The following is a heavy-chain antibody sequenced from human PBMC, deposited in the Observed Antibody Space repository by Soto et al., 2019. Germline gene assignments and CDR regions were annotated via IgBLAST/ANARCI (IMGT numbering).Heavy chain of an antibody. D-gene: IGHD3-10*01. CDR1: GDSISNSNYY. V-gene: IGHV4-39*01. J-gene: IGHJ5*02. CDR2: IYYSGST. CDR3: ARTGYGSGRTWFDP. Sequence: TRSLTCTISGDSISNSNYYWGWIRQPPGKGLEWIGSIYYSGSTYYNPSLKSRVTISVDTSRNQFSLKLRSVTAGDTAVYHCARTGYGSGRTWFDPWGQG.